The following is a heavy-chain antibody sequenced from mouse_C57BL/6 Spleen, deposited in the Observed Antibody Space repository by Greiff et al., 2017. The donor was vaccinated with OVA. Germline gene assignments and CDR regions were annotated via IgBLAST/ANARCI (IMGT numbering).Heavy chain of an antibody. CDR2: ISYDGSN. J-gene: IGHJ2*01. CDR1: GYSITSGYY. Sequence: EVQRVESGPGLVKPSQSLSLTCSVTGYSITSGYYWNWIRQFPGNKLEWMGYISYDGSNNYNPSLKNRISITRDTSKNQFFLKLNSVTTEDTATYYCARGGDYYGSSLNFDYWGQGTTLTVSS. CDR3: ARGGDYYGSSLNFDY. D-gene: IGHD1-1*01. V-gene: IGHV3-6*01.